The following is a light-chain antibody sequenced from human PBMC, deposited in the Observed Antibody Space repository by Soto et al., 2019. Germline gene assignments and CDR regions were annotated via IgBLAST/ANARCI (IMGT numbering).Light chain of an antibody. Sequence: DIQMTQSPSSMSASVGDSVTITCRASQSISSDLNWYQQKPGKAPNLLIYTISSLPSGVPSRFSGSGSGTDFTLTISSLQPEDFATYFCQHGYSTPLTFGGGTKVDIK. CDR1: QSISSD. V-gene: IGKV1-39*01. CDR3: QHGYSTPLT. J-gene: IGKJ4*01. CDR2: TIS.